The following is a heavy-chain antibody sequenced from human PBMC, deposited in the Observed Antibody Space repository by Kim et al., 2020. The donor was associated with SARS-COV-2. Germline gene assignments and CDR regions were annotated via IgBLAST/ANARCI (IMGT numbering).Heavy chain of an antibody. Sequence: GGSLRLSCAASGFTFSSYGMHWVRQAPGKGLEWVAVIWYDGSNKYYADSVKGRFTISRDNSKNTLYLQMNSLRAEDTAVYYCARDLLERYSGYDKVDYWGQGTLVTVSS. V-gene: IGHV3-33*01. CDR1: GFTFSSYG. CDR3: ARDLLERYSGYDKVDY. CDR2: IWYDGSNK. D-gene: IGHD5-12*01. J-gene: IGHJ4*02.